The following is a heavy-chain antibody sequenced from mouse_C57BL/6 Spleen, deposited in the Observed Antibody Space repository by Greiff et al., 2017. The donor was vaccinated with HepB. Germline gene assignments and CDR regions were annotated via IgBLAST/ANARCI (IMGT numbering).Heavy chain of an antibody. J-gene: IGHJ1*03. CDR3: ARGEDWYFDV. V-gene: IGHV5-17*01. CDR2: ISSGSSTI. Sequence: EVQLVESGGGLVKPGGSLKLSCAASGFTFSDYGMHWVRQAPEKGLEWVAYISSGSSTIYYADTVKGRFTISRDNAKNTLFLQMTSLRSEATAMYYCARGEDWYFDVWGTGTTVTVSS. CDR1: GFTFSDYG.